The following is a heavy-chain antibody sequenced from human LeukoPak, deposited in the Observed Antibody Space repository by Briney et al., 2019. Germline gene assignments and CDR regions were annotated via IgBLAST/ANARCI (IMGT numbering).Heavy chain of an antibody. CDR3: ARTGRSSGWYDY. V-gene: IGHV1-3*01. J-gene: IGHJ4*02. CDR1: GYTFTSYG. CDR2: INAGNGNT. Sequence: ASVKVSCKASGYTFTSYGMHWVRQAPGQRREWMGWINAGNGNTKYSQKFQGRVTITRDTSANTAYMELSSLRSEDTAVYYCARTGRSSGWYDYWGQGTLVTVSS. D-gene: IGHD6-19*01.